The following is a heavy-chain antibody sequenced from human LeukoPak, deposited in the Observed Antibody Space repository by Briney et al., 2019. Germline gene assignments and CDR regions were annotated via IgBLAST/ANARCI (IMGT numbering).Heavy chain of an antibody. Sequence: SQTLSLTCTVSGGSISSGGYYWSWIRQHPGKGLEWIGYIYYSGSTYYNPSLKSRVTISVDTSKNQFSLKLSSVTAADTAVYYCARETSGSYVGWFDPWGQGTLVTVSS. V-gene: IGHV4-31*03. CDR3: ARETSGSYVGWFDP. D-gene: IGHD1-26*01. CDR1: GGSISSGGYY. CDR2: IYYSGST. J-gene: IGHJ5*02.